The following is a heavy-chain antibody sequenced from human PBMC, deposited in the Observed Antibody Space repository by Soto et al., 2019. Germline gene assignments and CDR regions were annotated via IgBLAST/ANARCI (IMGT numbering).Heavy chain of an antibody. D-gene: IGHD6-13*01. J-gene: IGHJ4*02. Sequence: VGSLRLSCAASGFTVSSNYMSWVRQAPGKGLEWVSVIYSGGSTYYADSVKGRFTISRDNSKNTLYLQMNSLRAEDTAVYYCARSSNSIAAAGTGFDYWGQGTLVTVSS. CDR3: ARSSNSIAAAGTGFDY. V-gene: IGHV3-53*01. CDR1: GFTVSSNY. CDR2: IYSGGST.